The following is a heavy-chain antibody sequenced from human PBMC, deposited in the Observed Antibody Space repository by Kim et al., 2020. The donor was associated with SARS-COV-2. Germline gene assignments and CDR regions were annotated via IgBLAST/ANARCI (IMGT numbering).Heavy chain of an antibody. V-gene: IGHV1-69*13. J-gene: IGHJ6*02. CDR2: IISIFGTA. Sequence: SVKVSCKASGGTFSSYAISWVRQAPGQGLEWMGGIISIFGTANYAQKFQGRATITADESTSKAYMALSSLRSEDTAVYYCARERSTVTIGYYYYYYGMDVWGQGTTVTVSS. CDR3: ARERSTVTIGYYYYYYGMDV. CDR1: GGTFSSYA. D-gene: IGHD4-17*01.